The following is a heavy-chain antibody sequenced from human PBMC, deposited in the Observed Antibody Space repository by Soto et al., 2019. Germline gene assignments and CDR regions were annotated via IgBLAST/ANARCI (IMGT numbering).Heavy chain of an antibody. V-gene: IGHV4-39*01. CDR3: ARHVPSSRGTRYFDL. Sequence: SETLSLTCTVSDGSISSSSYYWGWIRQPPGKGLEWIGSIYYSGSTYYNPSLKSRVTISVDTSKNQFSLKLSSVTAADTAVYYCARHVPSSRGTRYFDLWGRGTLVTVSS. CDR2: IYYSGST. CDR1: DGSISSSSYY. J-gene: IGHJ2*01.